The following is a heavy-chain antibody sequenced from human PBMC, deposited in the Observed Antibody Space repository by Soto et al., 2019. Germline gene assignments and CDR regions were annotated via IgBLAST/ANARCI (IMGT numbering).Heavy chain of an antibody. CDR2: INANSGHT. D-gene: IGHD4-17*01. J-gene: IGHJ6*02. Sequence: ASVKVSCKASGYTFTSYDINWVRQATGQGLEYMGWINANSGHTNYAQKFQGRVTMTRDTSISTAYMELSRLRSDDTAVYYCARLLTISDYYYGMDVWGQGTTVTVSS. CDR1: GYTFTSYD. CDR3: ARLLTISDYYYGMDV. V-gene: IGHV1-2*02.